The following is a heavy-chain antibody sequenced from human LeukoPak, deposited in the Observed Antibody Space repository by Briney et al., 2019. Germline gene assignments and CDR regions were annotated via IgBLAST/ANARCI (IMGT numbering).Heavy chain of an antibody. J-gene: IGHJ4*02. CDR1: GYTFTCYY. V-gene: IGHV1-2*02. CDR3: AREYYYGAGNYYNRIDY. Sequence: ASVKVSCKASGYTFTCYYIHWVRQAPGQGLEWMGWINPDSGGTNYAQNFHGRVTMTRDTSINTAYMAVRRLRSDDTAVYYCAREYYYGAGNYYNRIDYWGQGTLVTVSS. D-gene: IGHD3-10*01. CDR2: INPDSGGT.